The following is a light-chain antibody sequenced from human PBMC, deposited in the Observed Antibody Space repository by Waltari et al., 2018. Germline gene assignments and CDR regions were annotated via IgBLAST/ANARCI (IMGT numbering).Light chain of an antibody. CDR2: DVS. V-gene: IGKV3-11*01. J-gene: IGKJ1*01. Sequence: EVVLTQSPGTLSLSAGESATLSCRASHIVGTSVTWYQQKPGQAPRLLIYDVSNWSTAIPDRFSGSGSGTDFTLTISSLEPEDFAVYYCHQRRTRPRTFGQGTKVELK. CDR1: HIVGTS. CDR3: HQRRTRPRT.